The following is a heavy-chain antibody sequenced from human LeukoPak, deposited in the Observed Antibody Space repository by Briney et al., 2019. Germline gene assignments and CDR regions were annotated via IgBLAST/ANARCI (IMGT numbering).Heavy chain of an antibody. CDR1: DGSISSYY. Sequence: SETLSLTCAVHDGSISSYYWSWIRQPPGKGLEGIGYIYYSGSTNYNPSLKSRVTISVGTSKNQFSLKLSSVTAADTAVYYCARRYSSSPFDYWGQGTLVTVSS. CDR2: IYYSGST. D-gene: IGHD6-13*01. CDR3: ARRYSSSPFDY. J-gene: IGHJ4*02. V-gene: IGHV4-59*08.